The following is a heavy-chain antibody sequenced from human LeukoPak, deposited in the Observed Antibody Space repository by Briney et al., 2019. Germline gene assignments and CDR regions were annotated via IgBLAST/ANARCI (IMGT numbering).Heavy chain of an antibody. J-gene: IGHJ4*02. V-gene: IGHV3-21*01. CDR3: PPATFYATGGYLPS. CDR1: GFTFSSYS. CDR2: ISSSSSYI. Sequence: GGSLRLSCAASGFTFSSYSMNWVRQAPGKGLEWVSSISSSSSYIYYADSVKGRFTISRDNAKNTLHLQMNSLRDEDTAVYYCPPATFYATGGYLPSGGQGPRAPVPS. D-gene: IGHD2/OR15-2a*01.